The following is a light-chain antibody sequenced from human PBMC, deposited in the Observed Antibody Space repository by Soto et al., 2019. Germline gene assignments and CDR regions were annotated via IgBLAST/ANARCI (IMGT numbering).Light chain of an antibody. J-gene: IGKJ5*01. CDR3: QQLNTLPFT. Sequence: DIQLHQSHSLLSASVGDSVTITGRASHDISTYLAWYQQKPGKATKLMIYEASTLQSGVPSRFSGSGSGTEFTLTISGLLPEDFATYHCQQLNTLPFTVGQGTRLEIK. CDR1: HDISTY. CDR2: EAS. V-gene: IGKV1-9*01.